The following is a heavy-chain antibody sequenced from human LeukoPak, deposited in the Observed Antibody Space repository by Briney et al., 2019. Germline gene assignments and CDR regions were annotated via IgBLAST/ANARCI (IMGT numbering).Heavy chain of an antibody. J-gene: IGHJ4*02. CDR3: ARVTASWHPYVDY. Sequence: GGSLRLSCAASGFTLRSYWMHWFRQAPGERLVWVSRINSDGSIRSYADSMEGRFTISRDNAENTLYLQLNSLRVEDTAVYFCARVTASWHPYVDYWGQGALVTVSS. CDR1: GFTLRSYW. CDR2: INSDGSIR. V-gene: IGHV3-74*01. D-gene: IGHD2-2*01.